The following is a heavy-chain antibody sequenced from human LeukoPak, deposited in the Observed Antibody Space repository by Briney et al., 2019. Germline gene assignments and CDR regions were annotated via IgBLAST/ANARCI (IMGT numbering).Heavy chain of an antibody. J-gene: IGHJ4*02. CDR3: ARAPMVRGVIWGYFDY. CDR1: GYSISSGYY. CDR2: IYHGRNT. Sequence: KSSETLSLTCTVSGYSISSGYYWGWIRQPPGEGLEWIGSIYHGRNTYYNPSLKSRVTISIDTSKNQFSLKLSSVTAADTAVYYCARAPMVRGVIWGYFDYWGQGTLVTVSS. D-gene: IGHD3-10*01. V-gene: IGHV4-38-2*02.